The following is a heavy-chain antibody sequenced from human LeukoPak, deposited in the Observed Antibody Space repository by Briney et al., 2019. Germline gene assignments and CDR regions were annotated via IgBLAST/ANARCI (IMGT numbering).Heavy chain of an antibody. CDR3: ATLSVAGSDVDF. CDR1: GFTSRFTFSAYE. V-gene: IGHV3-48*03. Sequence: GGSLRPSCAVSGFTSRFTFSAYEMNWVRQAPGKGLEWVSSISYSGINRHYADSVKGRFTISRDNAKNPLYLQMDSLRADDTAVYYCATLSVAGSDVDFWGQGTLVTVSS. D-gene: IGHD6-19*01. J-gene: IGHJ4*02. CDR2: ISYSGINR.